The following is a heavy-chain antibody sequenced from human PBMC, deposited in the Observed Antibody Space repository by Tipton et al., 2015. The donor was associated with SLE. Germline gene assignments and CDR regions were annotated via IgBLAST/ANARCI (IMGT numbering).Heavy chain of an antibody. CDR1: GFTFSSYA. Sequence: GSLRLSCAASGFTFSSYAMSWVRQAPGKGLEWVSAISGSGGSTYYADSVKGRFTISRDNSKNTLYLQMNSLRAEDSAVYYCAKDRAAASPFDYWGQGTLVPVSS. D-gene: IGHD2-15*01. J-gene: IGHJ4*02. CDR3: AKDRAAASPFDY. V-gene: IGHV3-23*01. CDR2: ISGSGGST.